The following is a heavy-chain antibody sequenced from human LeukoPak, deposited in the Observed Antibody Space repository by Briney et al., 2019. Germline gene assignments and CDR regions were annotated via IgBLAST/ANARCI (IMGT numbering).Heavy chain of an antibody. CDR1: GFTFSSYG. CDR3: AKDGHDRDTSYFDS. J-gene: IGHJ4*02. Sequence: PGGSLRLSCAASGFTFSSYGMSWVRQAPGKGLEWVSAISGSGGSTYYADSVKGRFTISRDNSKNTLYLQMNSLRAEDTAVYYCAKDGHDRDTSYFDSWGQGTLVTVSS. V-gene: IGHV3-23*01. D-gene: IGHD5-18*01. CDR2: ISGSGGST.